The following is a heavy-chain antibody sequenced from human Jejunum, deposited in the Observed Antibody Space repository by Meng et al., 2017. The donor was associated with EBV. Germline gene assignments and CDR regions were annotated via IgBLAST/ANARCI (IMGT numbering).Heavy chain of an antibody. V-gene: IGHV4-4*02. CDR2: IYHGGGT. D-gene: IGHD3-22*01. CDR1: GGSISDNDW. J-gene: IGHJ4*02. Sequence: QVHLEEAGPRLEKPSGTASLHCVVSGGSISDNDWWSWVRQPPGKGLEWLGEIYHGGGTNYNPSLESRVTISVDKSKNQFSLKLNSVTVADTAVYYCAGNGYYALEYWGPGILVTVSS. CDR3: AGNGYYALEY.